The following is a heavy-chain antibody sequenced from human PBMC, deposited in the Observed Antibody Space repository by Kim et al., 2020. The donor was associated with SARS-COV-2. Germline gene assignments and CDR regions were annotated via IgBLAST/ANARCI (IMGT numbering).Heavy chain of an antibody. CDR3: ARDHGGNSGIFGSHNWFDP. CDR2: IYYSGST. CDR1: GGSISSYY. J-gene: IGHJ5*02. V-gene: IGHV4-59*13. Sequence: SETLSLTCTVSGGSISSYYWSWIRQPPGKGLEWIGYIYYSGSTNYNPSLKSRVTISVDTSKNQFSLKLSSVTAADTAVYYCARDHGGNSGIFGSHNWFDPWGQGTLVTVSS. D-gene: IGHD2-21*02.